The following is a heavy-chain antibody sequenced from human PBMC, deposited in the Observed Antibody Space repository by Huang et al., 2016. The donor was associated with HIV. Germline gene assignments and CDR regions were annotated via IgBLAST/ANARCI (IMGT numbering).Heavy chain of an antibody. CDR3: VRHSGGYDFWNTYSKTFWYFDV. V-gene: IGHV5-51*01. CDR2: NYPGDSDA. CDR1: GYAFNNYW. J-gene: IGHJ2*01. D-gene: IGHD5-12*01. Sequence: PGESLRISCTASGYAFNNYWIGWVRQTHDRGLEWVGVNYPGDSDAIYGPSCEGRVSSSVDKSIASTHLQWGTLMADDTAIYFCVRHSGGYDFWNTYSKTFWYFDVWGRGTPVTVFS.